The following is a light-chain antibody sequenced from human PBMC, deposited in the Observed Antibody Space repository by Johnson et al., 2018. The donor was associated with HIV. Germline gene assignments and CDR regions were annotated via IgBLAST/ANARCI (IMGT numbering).Light chain of an antibody. CDR1: SSTIGNNF. CDR2: KDN. V-gene: IGLV1-51*02. Sequence: QSVLTQPPSVSAAPGQKVTISCSGSSSTIGNNFVSWYQVLQGTAPKLLIYKDNERPSGIPDRFSGSKSGPSATLGITGLQPGDEADYYCGTWDRSLSAGGVFGTGTKVTVL. CDR3: GTWDRSLSAGGV. J-gene: IGLJ1*01.